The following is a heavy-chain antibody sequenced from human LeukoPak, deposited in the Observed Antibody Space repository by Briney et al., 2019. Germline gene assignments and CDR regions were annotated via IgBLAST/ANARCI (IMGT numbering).Heavy chain of an antibody. CDR2: IDSSSSYI. J-gene: IGHJ4*02. CDR1: GLTFGAYT. CDR3: ARGAAYDWDY. Sequence: PGGSLRLSCAASGLTFGAYTMNWVRQAPGKGLEWVASIDSSSSYIYYADSLKGRFTISRDNAKNSLYLQINSLRAEDTAVYYCARGAAYDWDYWGQGTLVTVSS. D-gene: IGHD5-12*01. V-gene: IGHV3-21*01.